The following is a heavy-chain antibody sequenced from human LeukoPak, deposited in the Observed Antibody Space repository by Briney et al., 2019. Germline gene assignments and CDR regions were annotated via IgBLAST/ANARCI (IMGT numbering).Heavy chain of an antibody. CDR3: ARSGSYGGHFDY. CDR1: GGSFSGCY. Sequence: SETLSLTCAVYGGSFSGCYWSWIRQPPGKGLEWIGEINHSGSTNYNPSLKSRVTISVDTSKNQFSLKLSSVTAADTAVYYCARSGSYGGHFDYWGQGTLVTVSS. J-gene: IGHJ4*02. D-gene: IGHD1-26*01. V-gene: IGHV4-34*01. CDR2: INHSGST.